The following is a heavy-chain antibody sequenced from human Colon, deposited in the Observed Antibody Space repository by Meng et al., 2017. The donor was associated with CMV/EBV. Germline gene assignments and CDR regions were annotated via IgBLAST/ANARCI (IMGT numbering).Heavy chain of an antibody. CDR3: ARGSSSTMFGDYYYGMDV. D-gene: IGHD3-3*01. Sequence: ASVKVSCKGSNYTFTNYGIAWGRQAPGQGLEWMGWISAYNGKTKYEEKLQDRVTMTTDKSTSTAYMELRTLRSDETAVYYCARGSSSTMFGDYYYGMDVWGQGTTVTVSS. CDR1: NYTFTNYG. CDR2: ISAYNGKT. J-gene: IGHJ6*02. V-gene: IGHV1-18*01.